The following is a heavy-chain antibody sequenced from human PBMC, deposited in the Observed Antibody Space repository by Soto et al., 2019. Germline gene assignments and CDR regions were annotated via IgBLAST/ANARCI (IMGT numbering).Heavy chain of an antibody. V-gene: IGHV4-4*02. CDR3: ASRDPGTSVDY. Sequence: SETLSLTCAVSGGSFTRNNWWTCVRQPPGQGLEWIGEIYRTGSTNYNPSLKSRVTISLDKSENQFSLKVTSLTAADTAVYYCASRDPGTSVDYWGQGTLVTVSS. D-gene: IGHD1-7*01. J-gene: IGHJ4*02. CDR1: GGSFTRNNW. CDR2: IYRTGST.